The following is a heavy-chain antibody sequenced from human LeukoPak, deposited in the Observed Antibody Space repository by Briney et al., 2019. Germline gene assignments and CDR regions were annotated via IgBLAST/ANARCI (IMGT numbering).Heavy chain of an antibody. CDR2: ISSRSSTI. CDR3: ARPAADCGGDCYWAFDY. Sequence: GGSLRLSCAASGFTFSTYPMNWVRQASGKGLEWVSYISSRSSTIYYADSVKGRFTISRDNAKNSLYLQMNSLRAEDTAVYYCARPAADCGGDCYWAFDYWGQGTLVTVSS. J-gene: IGHJ4*02. CDR1: GFTFSTYP. D-gene: IGHD2-21*01. V-gene: IGHV3-48*01.